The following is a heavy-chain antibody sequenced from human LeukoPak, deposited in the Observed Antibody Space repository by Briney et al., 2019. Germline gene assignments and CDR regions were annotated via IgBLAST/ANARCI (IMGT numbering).Heavy chain of an antibody. V-gene: IGHV4-4*07. D-gene: IGHD3-22*01. CDR2: IYTSGST. CDR3: ARDSGYYDSSGYYYGAFDI. CDR1: GGSISSYY. J-gene: IGHJ3*02. Sequence: SETLSLTCTVSGGSISSYYWCWIRQPAGKGLEWIGRIYTSGSTNYNPSLQSRVTISVDTSKNQFSLKLSSVTPADTAVYYCARDSGYYDSSGYYYGAFDIWGQGTMVTVSS.